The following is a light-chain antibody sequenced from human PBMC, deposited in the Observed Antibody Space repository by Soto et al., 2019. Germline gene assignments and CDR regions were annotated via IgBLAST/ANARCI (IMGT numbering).Light chain of an antibody. J-gene: IGKJ2*01. CDR3: RQYGSSPSST. CDR2: GAS. CDR1: QSVSSSSY. V-gene: IGKV3-20*01. Sequence: EIVVTQSPGTLSLSPGERATLSCRASQSVSSSSYLAWYQQKPGQAPRLLIYGASSRATGIPDRFNGSGSGTDVTLTIIRLEPEDCAVYYCRQYGSSPSSTFGQGTKLELK.